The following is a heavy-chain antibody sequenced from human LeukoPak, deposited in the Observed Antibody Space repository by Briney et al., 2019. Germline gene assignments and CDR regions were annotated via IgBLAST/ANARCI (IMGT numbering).Heavy chain of an antibody. Sequence: GRSLRLSCAASGFTFSSYGMHWVRQAPGKGLEWVAVILNDGSQEKYADSVKGRFTISRDNSKNTLFLQMNSLRAEDTAVYYCARDDALGDNALDIWGLGTMVTVSS. CDR1: GFTFSSYG. CDR2: ILNDGSQE. V-gene: IGHV3-33*01. CDR3: ARDDALGDNALDI. J-gene: IGHJ3*02. D-gene: IGHD3-16*01.